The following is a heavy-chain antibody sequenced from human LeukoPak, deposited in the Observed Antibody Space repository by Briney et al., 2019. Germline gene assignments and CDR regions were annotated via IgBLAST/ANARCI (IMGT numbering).Heavy chain of an antibody. Sequence: ASVKVSSKASGYTFTGYHMHWVRQAPGQGLEWMGWIIPNSGATRFAQKFQGRVTMTRDTSISTAYMELSGLRSDDTAVYYCARDSGYCTTTNCFHPFDSWGQESLVTVSS. V-gene: IGHV1-2*02. CDR3: ARDSGYCTTTNCFHPFDS. D-gene: IGHD2-2*01. CDR1: GYTFTGYH. J-gene: IGHJ4*02. CDR2: IIPNSGAT.